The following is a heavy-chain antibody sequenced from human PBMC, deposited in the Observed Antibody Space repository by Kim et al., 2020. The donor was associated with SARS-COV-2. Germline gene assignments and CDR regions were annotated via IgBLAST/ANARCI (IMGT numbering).Heavy chain of an antibody. Sequence: SETLSLTCAVSGGSVSGHYWSWIRQPPGKGLEWVGYVFNSGVTNYNPSLKSRLTISVDTSKNQFSLRLSSVTAADTAIYFCTRDRRDDLVRGFDPWGQGILVTVSS. D-gene: IGHD3-16*01. CDR1: GGSVSGHY. CDR3: TRDRRDDLVRGFDP. J-gene: IGHJ5*01. CDR2: VFNSGVT. V-gene: IGHV4-59*02.